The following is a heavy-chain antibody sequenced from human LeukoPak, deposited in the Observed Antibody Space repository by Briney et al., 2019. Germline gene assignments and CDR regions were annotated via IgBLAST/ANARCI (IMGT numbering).Heavy chain of an antibody. Sequence: SETLSLTCTVSGGSISSYYWSWIRQPPGKGLEWIGYIHYSGSTNYNPSLKSRVTISVDTSKNQFSLKLSSVTAADTAVYYCARGPGVTIFGVVTGGLDYWGQGTLVTVSS. V-gene: IGHV4-59*01. CDR2: IHYSGST. J-gene: IGHJ4*02. D-gene: IGHD3-3*01. CDR3: ARGPGVTIFGVVTGGLDY. CDR1: GGSISSYY.